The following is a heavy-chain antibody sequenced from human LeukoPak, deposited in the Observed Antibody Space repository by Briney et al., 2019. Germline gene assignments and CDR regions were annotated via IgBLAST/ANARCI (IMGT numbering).Heavy chain of an antibody. CDR1: GFTFSSYA. Sequence: GGSLRLSCAASGFTFSSYAMSWVRQAPGKGLEWVSPISGSGSSTYYADSVKGRFTISRDNSKNTLYLQMNSLRAEDAAVYYCAKGVAVASPYYFDYWGQGTLVTVSS. J-gene: IGHJ4*02. CDR2: ISGSGSST. CDR3: AKGVAVASPYYFDY. D-gene: IGHD6-19*01. V-gene: IGHV3-23*01.